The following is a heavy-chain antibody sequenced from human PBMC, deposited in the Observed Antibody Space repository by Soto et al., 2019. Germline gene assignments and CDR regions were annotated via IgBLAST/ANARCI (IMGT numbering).Heavy chain of an antibody. CDR1: GDCYGVSA. CDR3: ASRWGPPQYYYYYGMDV. Sequence: SAQGSCQTSGDCYGVSAGSWVRQATGKGLEWMGGIIPIFGTANYAQKFQGRVTITADKSTSTAYMELSSLRSEDTAVYYCASRWGPPQYYYYYGMDVWGQGTT. J-gene: IGHJ6*02. CDR2: IIPIFGTA. D-gene: IGHD1-26*01. V-gene: IGHV1-69*06.